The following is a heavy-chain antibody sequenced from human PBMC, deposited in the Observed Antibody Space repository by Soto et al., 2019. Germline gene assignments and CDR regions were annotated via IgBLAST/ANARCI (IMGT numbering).Heavy chain of an antibody. D-gene: IGHD3-16*02. J-gene: IGHJ4*02. CDR3: ASFRLGELSLGTFDY. V-gene: IGHV4-30-2*01. Sequence: SETLSLTCAVSGGSVSSAAYSWSWIRQPPGKGLEWIGYIYYTGNTYYNPSLKSRVSISIDRSKNQFSLRLSSVTAADTAVYYCASFRLGELSLGTFDYWGQGSLVTVSS. CDR2: IYYTGNT. CDR1: GGSVSSAAYS.